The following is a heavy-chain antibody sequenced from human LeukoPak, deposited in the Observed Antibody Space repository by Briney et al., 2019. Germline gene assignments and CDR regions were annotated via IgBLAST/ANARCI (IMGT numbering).Heavy chain of an antibody. Sequence: SGGSLRLSCAASGFTFSIAWMSWVRQAPGQGLEWVGRIKSRGDGETRDYAAPVKDRFIISRDDPKNTLYLQMNSLRTEDTAIYYCAAVGEWLSNAFNTWGQGTLVTVSA. J-gene: IGHJ3*02. V-gene: IGHV3-15*01. CDR1: GFTFSIAW. D-gene: IGHD3-3*01. CDR2: IKSRGDGETR. CDR3: AAVGEWLSNAFNT.